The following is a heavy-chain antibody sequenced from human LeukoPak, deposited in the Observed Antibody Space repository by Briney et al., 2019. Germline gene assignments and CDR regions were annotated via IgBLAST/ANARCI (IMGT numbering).Heavy chain of an antibody. D-gene: IGHD2-15*01. J-gene: IGHJ4*02. CDR3: ARHALGYCSVGSCYFDY. Sequence: SETLSLTCTVSGGSISSYYWSWIRQPPGNGLEWIGYIYYSGSTNYNPSLKSRVTISVDTSKNQFSLKLSSVTAADTAVYYCARHALGYCSVGSCYFDYWGQGTLVTVSS. CDR1: GGSISSYY. V-gene: IGHV4-59*08. CDR2: IYYSGST.